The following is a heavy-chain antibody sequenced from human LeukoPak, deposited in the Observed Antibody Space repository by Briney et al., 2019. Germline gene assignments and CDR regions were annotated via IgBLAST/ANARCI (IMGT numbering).Heavy chain of an antibody. CDR1: GFTFSSYS. V-gene: IGHV3-21*01. D-gene: IGHD2-2*01. CDR2: ISSSSSYI. CDR3: AREGDIVVVPADLDY. J-gene: IGHJ4*02. Sequence: GGSLRLSCAASGFTFSSYSMNWVRQAPGKGLEWVSSISSSSSYIYYADSVKGRFTISRDNAKNSLYLQMNSLRAEDTAVYYCAREGDIVVVPADLDYWGQGTLVAVSS.